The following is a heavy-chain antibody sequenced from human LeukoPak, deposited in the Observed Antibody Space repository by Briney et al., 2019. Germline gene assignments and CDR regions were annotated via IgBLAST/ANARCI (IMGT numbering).Heavy chain of an antibody. J-gene: IGHJ4*02. Sequence: AGGSLRLSCAASGFTFSSYSMNWVRQAPGKGLEWLSYIIGSGSTTQYADSVRDRFTISRDNDKNAVYLQMNSLRADDTAIYYCVRGFGGHWGQGTLVTVSS. D-gene: IGHD3-3*01. CDR3: VRGFGGH. CDR1: GFTFSSYS. CDR2: IIGSGSTT. V-gene: IGHV3-48*04.